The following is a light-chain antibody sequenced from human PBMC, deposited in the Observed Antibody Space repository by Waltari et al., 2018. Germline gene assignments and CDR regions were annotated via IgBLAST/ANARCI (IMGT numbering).Light chain of an antibody. Sequence: EVVLTQSPGTLSLSPGERATLSCRASQSVSSGYLDWYQQKPAQAPRLLIDGASGRATGIPDRFSGSGSGIDFNLTLSRLESEDFAMYYCQQYGSSITFGQGTRLEIK. V-gene: IGKV3-20*01. CDR2: GAS. CDR3: QQYGSSIT. CDR1: QSVSSGY. J-gene: IGKJ5*01.